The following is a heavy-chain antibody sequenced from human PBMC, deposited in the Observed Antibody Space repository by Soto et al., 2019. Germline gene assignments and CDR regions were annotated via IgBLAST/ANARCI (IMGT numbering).Heavy chain of an antibody. Sequence: LRLSCAASGFRFRTRAISWVRQAPWKGLEWVASIRPGGDSTYYADSVKGRFAVSRDNSNVTLYLQMDSLRVEDTAIYYCTTHEEGAPWAGGFDSWGQGTLVTVSS. D-gene: IGHD1-26*01. CDR1: GFRFRTRA. CDR3: TTHEEGAPWAGGFDS. V-gene: IGHV3-23*01. CDR2: IRPGGDST. J-gene: IGHJ5*01.